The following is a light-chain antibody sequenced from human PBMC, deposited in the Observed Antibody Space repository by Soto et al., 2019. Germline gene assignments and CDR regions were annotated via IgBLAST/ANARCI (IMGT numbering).Light chain of an antibody. V-gene: IGKV1-39*01. CDR3: QQSYSNTWT. CDR2: AAS. CDR1: QSISSY. J-gene: IGKJ1*01. Sequence: DIHMTQSPSSLSASVGYIFTITCRASQSISSYLNWYQQKQGKAPKLLIYAASSLQSGVPSRLSGSGYGTDLTITISSMKNEDFETYYCQQSYSNTWTFGQGTKVDIK.